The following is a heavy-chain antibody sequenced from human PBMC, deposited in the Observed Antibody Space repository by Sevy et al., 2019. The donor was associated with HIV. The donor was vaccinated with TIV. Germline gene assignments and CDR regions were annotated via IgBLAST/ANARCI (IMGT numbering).Heavy chain of an antibody. V-gene: IGHV3-23*01. D-gene: IGHD2-8*01. Sequence: GGSLRLSCAASGFTFSKYSMSWVRQPPGKGLEWVSTLSFGCGEINYADCVKGRFTISRDNSKSSVYLQMNNLRPEDTAVYYCAGEGCTKPHDYWGQGTLVTVSS. CDR1: GFTFSKYS. CDR3: AGEGCTKPHDY. CDR2: LSFGCGEI. J-gene: IGHJ4*02.